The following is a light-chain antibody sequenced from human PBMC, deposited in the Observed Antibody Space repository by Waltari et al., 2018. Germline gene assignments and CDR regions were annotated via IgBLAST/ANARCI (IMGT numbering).Light chain of an antibody. J-gene: IGKJ4*01. V-gene: IGKV3-11*01. CDR1: QSVSSY. Sequence: ELVLTQSPATLSLSPGERATLSCRASQSVSSYLAWYQQKPGQAPRLPIYAASTRATGIPARFSGSGSGTDFTLTISSLGPEDFAVYYCQQRSNWPPTFGGGTKVEIK. CDR2: AAS. CDR3: QQRSNWPPT.